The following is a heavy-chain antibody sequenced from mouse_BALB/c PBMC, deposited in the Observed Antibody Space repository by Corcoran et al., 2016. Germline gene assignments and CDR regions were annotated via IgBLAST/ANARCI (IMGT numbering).Heavy chain of an antibody. Sequence: QIQLVQSGPELKKPGETVKISCKASGYTFTNYRMNWVKQAPGKGLKWMGWINTYTGEPTYADDFKGRFAFSLETSTSTAYLQINNLKNEDTATYFCAREPYAMDYWGQGTSVTVSS. V-gene: IGHV9-3-1*01. CDR3: AREPYAMDY. CDR2: INTYTGEP. J-gene: IGHJ4*01. CDR1: GYTFTNYR.